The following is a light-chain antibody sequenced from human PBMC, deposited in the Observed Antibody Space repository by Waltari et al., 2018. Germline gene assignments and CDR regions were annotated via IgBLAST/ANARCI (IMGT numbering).Light chain of an antibody. CDR3: QQNGHPPLT. Sequence: DIQMTQFPSTLSASVGDRLTITSRASQSITSWLAWYQQKPGKAPKLLIYKASSLESGVPSRFSGSGSGTEFTLTISSLQPEDVATYYCQQNGHPPLTFGGGTKV. CDR1: QSITSW. J-gene: IGKJ4*01. V-gene: IGKV1-5*03. CDR2: KAS.